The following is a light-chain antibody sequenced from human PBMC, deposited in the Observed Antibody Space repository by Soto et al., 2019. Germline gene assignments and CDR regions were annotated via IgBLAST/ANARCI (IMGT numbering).Light chain of an antibody. CDR2: DSS. CDR1: QSVRSN. J-gene: IGKJ1*01. CDR3: QQRDNWPWT. Sequence: ETVLTQSPATLSLSPGERDTLSCRASQSVRSNLAWYQHKPGQAPRRLIYDSSNRATCIPGRFSGSGSGTDFTLTISNLEHEDFAVYYCQQRDNWPWTFGQGDKVEIK. V-gene: IGKV3-11*01.